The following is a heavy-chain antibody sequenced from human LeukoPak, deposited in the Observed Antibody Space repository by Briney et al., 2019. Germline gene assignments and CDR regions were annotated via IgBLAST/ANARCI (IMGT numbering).Heavy chain of an antibody. CDR3: AKMGSTYYYMDV. J-gene: IGHJ6*03. D-gene: IGHD6-13*01. CDR1: GFTFSSYG. Sequence: PGGSLRLSCAASGFTFSSYGMNWVRQAPGKGLEWVSAISGSGGSTFYADSVKGRFTISRDNSKNTLYLQMNSLRAEDTAVYYCAKMGSTYYYMDVWGKGTTVTVSS. V-gene: IGHV3-23*01. CDR2: ISGSGGST.